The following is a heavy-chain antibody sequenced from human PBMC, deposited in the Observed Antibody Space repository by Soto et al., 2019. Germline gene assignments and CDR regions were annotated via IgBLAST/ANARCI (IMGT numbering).Heavy chain of an antibody. CDR1: GGSLSSSSYH. Sequence: PSETLSLTCTVSGGSLSSSSYHWGWIRQPPGKGLEWIGSIFYSGSTYYNPSFKSRVTISIDTSKNQFSLKLTSVPAADTAEYYCARNSNGFDIWGQGTMVTVSS. V-gene: IGHV4-39*01. J-gene: IGHJ3*02. CDR3: ARNSNGFDI. CDR2: IFYSGST.